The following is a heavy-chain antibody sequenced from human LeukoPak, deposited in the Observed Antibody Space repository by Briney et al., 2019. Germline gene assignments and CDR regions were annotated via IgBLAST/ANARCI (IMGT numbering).Heavy chain of an antibody. CDR1: GFTFSSYS. J-gene: IGHJ6*02. CDR2: ISSSSSTI. V-gene: IGHV3-48*01. Sequence: PGGSLRLSCAASGFTFSSYSMNWVRQAPGKGLEWVSYISSSSSTIYYADSVKGRFTISRDNAKNSLYLQMNSLRAEDTAVYYCARDTPGYGMDVWGQGTTVTVSS. CDR3: ARDTPGYGMDV.